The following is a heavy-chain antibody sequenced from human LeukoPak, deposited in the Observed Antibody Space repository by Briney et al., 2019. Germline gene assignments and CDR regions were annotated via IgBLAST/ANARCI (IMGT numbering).Heavy chain of an antibody. D-gene: IGHD3-16*02. CDR3: ARGSFLITFGGLIG. CDR1: GFTFSDYY. V-gene: IGHV3-11*04. CDR2: ISSSGSPI. Sequence: PGGSLRLSCATSGFTFSDYYMSWIRQAPGKGLEWVSYISSSGSPIYYADSVKGRFTISRDNAKNSLFLRMNSLRAEDTAVYYCARGSFLITFGGLIGWGQGTLVTVSS. J-gene: IGHJ4*02.